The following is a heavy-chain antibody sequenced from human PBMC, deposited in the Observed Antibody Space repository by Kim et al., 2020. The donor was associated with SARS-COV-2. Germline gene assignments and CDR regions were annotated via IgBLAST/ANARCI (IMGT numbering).Heavy chain of an antibody. V-gene: IGHV7-4-1*02. Sequence: NPTYAQGFTGRFVFSLDTSVSTAYLQISSLKAEDTAVYYCARGEIGVFDYWGQGTLVTVSS. CDR2: NP. CDR3: ARGEIGVFDY. D-gene: IGHD3-22*01. J-gene: IGHJ4*02.